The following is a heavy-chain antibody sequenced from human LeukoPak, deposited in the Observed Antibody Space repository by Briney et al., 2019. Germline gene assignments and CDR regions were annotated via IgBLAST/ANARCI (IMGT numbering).Heavy chain of an antibody. V-gene: IGHV4-34*01. CDR2: INHSGST. CDR3: ARGFSSWYKLPFDY. Sequence: SETLSLTCAAYGGSFSGYYWSWIRQPPGKGLEWIGEINHSGSTNYNPSLKSRVTISVDTSKNQFSLKLSSVTAADTAVYYCARGFSSWYKLPFDYWGQGTLLTVSS. D-gene: IGHD6-13*01. CDR1: GGSFSGYY. J-gene: IGHJ4*02.